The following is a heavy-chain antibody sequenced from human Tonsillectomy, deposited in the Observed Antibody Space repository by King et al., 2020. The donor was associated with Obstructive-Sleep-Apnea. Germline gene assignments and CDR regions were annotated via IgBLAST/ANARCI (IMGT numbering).Heavy chain of an antibody. D-gene: IGHD3-16*01. J-gene: IGHJ4*02. CDR3: AHKKGGGAASYYDY. Sequence: ITLKESGPTLLKPTQTLTLTCTFSGFSLSTSGVGVGWIRQPPGKALEWLALIYWDDDKRYSPSLKSRPTLTKETTKNQVVLTMTNMDPVDTATYYCAHKKGGGAASYYDYWGQGTLVTVSS. V-gene: IGHV2-5*02. CDR1: GFSLSTSGVG. CDR2: IYWDDDK.